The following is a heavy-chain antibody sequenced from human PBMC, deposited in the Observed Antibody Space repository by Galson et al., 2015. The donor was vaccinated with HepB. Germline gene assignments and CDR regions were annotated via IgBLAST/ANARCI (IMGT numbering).Heavy chain of an antibody. J-gene: IGHJ3*02. CDR3: ASPPVYYDILTGYYNDAFDI. CDR2: INAGNGNT. D-gene: IGHD3-9*01. Sequence: SVKVSCKASGYTFTSYAMHWVRQAPGQRLEWMGWINAGNGNTKYSQKFQGRVTITRDTSASTAYMELSSLRSEDTAVYYCASPPVYYDILTGYYNDAFDIWGQGTMVTVSS. CDR1: GYTFTSYA. V-gene: IGHV1-3*01.